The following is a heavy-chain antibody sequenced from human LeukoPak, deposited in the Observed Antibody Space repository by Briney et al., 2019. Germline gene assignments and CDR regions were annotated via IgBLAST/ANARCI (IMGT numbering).Heavy chain of an antibody. D-gene: IGHD3-3*01. CDR3: ARDWSGWDV. J-gene: IGHJ6*04. CDR2: ISSSSTYI. V-gene: IGHV3-21*01. CDR1: GFTFSSYA. Sequence: GGSLRLSCAASGFTFSSYAMSWVRQAPGKGLEWVSSISSSSTYIYYADSVKGRFTISRDDAKSSLYLQMNSLRAEDTAVYYCARDWSGWDVWGKGTTVTVSS.